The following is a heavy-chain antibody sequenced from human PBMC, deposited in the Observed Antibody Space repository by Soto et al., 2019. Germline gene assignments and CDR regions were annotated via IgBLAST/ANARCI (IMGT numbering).Heavy chain of an antibody. CDR1: GFTFSSYG. Sequence: GGSLRLSCAASGFTFSSYGMHWVRQAPGKGLEWVAVIWYDGSNKYYADSVKGRFTISRDNSKNTLYLQMNSLRAEDTAVYYCARDHDGGFWSGYKYYFDYWGQGTLVTVSS. CDR3: ARDHDGGFWSGYKYYFDY. V-gene: IGHV3-33*01. J-gene: IGHJ4*02. CDR2: IWYDGSNK. D-gene: IGHD3-3*01.